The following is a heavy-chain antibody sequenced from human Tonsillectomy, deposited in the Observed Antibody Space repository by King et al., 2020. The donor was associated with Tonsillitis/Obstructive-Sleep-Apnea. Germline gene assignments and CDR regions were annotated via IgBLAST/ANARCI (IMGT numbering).Heavy chain of an antibody. Sequence: VQLVESGGGLVQPGGSLRLSCAASGFTFSSYDMSWVRQAPGKGLEWVSGISANGGITYYADSVKGRFTISRDNSKNTLYLQMNSLRAEDTAVYYCAKDENWYFDLWGRGTLVTVSS. CDR1: GFTFSSYD. V-gene: IGHV3-23*04. J-gene: IGHJ2*01. CDR3: AKDENWYFDL. CDR2: ISANGGIT.